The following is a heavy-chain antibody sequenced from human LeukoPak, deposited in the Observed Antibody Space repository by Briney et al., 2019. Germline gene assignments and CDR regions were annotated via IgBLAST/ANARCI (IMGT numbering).Heavy chain of an antibody. CDR3: AKLAGPEYQLVYYFDY. V-gene: IGHV3-33*05. D-gene: IGHD2-2*01. Sequence: PGGSLRLSCAKSGFPFSTYGMHWVRQAPGKGLEGVAVISNDGTNKYYVDSVKGRFTISRDNSKNTLFLQMNSLRAEDTAVYYCAKLAGPEYQLVYYFDYWGQGTLVTVSS. J-gene: IGHJ4*02. CDR1: GFPFSTYG. CDR2: ISNDGTNK.